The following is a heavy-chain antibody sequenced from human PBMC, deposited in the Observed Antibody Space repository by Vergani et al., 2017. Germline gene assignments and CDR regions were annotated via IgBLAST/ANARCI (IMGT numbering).Heavy chain of an antibody. J-gene: IGHJ4*02. CDR2: INAGNGNT. D-gene: IGHD3-16*02. CDR3: AREAFYDYVWGSYRLRGGYYFDY. V-gene: IGHV1-3*01. Sequence: QVQLVQSGAEVKKPGASVKVSCKASGYTFTSYAMHWVRQAPGQRLEWMGWINAGNGNTKYSQKFQGRVTITRDTSASTAYMELSSLRSEDTAVYYCAREAFYDYVWGSYRLRGGYYFDYWGQGTLVTVSS. CDR1: GYTFTSYA.